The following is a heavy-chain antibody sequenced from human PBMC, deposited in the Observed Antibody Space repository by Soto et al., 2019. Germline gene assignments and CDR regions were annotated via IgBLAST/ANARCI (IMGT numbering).Heavy chain of an antibody. V-gene: IGHV4-59*08. CDR1: GGSSSSYY. J-gene: IGHJ5*02. D-gene: IGHD3-9*01. CDR3: ARQHSDILTGSPGNWFDP. Sequence: SETLSLTWTVSGGSSSSYYWSWIRQPPGKGLEWIGYIYYSGSTNYNPSLKSRVTISVDTSKNQFSLKLSSVTAADTAVYYCARQHSDILTGSPGNWFDPWGQRTLVPVSS. CDR2: IYYSGST.